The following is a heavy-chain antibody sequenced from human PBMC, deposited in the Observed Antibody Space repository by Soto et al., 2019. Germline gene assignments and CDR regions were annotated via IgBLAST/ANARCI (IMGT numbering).Heavy chain of an antibody. CDR3: ARTTFYDIFTAYYSLFDY. CDR1: GGSISSGRFY. D-gene: IGHD3-9*01. Sequence: QVQLQESDPGLVKPSQTLTLTCTVSGGSISSGRFYWSWIRQHPGKGLEWIGHISDSGSSYYNPSLESRVTISVDTSENQFSLKLSAVTAADTAVYFCARTTFYDIFTAYYSLFDYWGQGTKVTVSS. CDR2: ISDSGSS. V-gene: IGHV4-31*03. J-gene: IGHJ4*02.